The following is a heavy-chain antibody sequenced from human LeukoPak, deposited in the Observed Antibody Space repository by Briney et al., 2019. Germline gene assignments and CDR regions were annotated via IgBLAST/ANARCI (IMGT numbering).Heavy chain of an antibody. Sequence: GGSLRLSCAASAFTVSNYDMHWVRQAPGKGLEWVSAISTAGDTDYPESVKGRFTISRDNAKSSLYLQMNNLRAGDTAVYYCARDKREGGMDVWGQGTTVTVSS. CDR2: ISTAGDT. CDR1: AFTVSNYD. J-gene: IGHJ6*02. V-gene: IGHV3-13*01. CDR3: ARDKREGGMDV.